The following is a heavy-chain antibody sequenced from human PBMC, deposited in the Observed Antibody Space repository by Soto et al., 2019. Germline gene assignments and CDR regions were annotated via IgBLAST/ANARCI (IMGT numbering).Heavy chain of an antibody. CDR2: ISLDGSNK. V-gene: IGHV3-30*18. CDR1: GFTFSSYG. Sequence: QVQLVESGGGVVQPGRSLRLSCAASGFTFSSYGMHWVRQAPGRGLEWVAVISLDGSNKNYADSVKGGFTFSRDNSKNTLYLQMNSLKAEDTAVYYCAKETYSGPLDYWGQGTLVTVSS. J-gene: IGHJ4*02. D-gene: IGHD2-15*01. CDR3: AKETYSGPLDY.